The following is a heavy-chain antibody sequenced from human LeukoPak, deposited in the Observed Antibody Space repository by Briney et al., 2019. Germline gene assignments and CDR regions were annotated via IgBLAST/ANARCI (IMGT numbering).Heavy chain of an antibody. D-gene: IGHD3-3*01. CDR1: GGSISSSIYY. J-gene: IGHJ6*03. Sequence: SETLSLTCTVSGGSISSSIYYWGWIRQPPGKGLEWIGSSYYSGSTYYNPSLKGRVTISVDTSKNQFSLKLSSVTAADTAVYYCARPSFSGVPQTPYYYYYMDVRGKGTTVTVSS. CDR2: SYYSGST. CDR3: ARPSFSGVPQTPYYYYYMDV. V-gene: IGHV4-39*07.